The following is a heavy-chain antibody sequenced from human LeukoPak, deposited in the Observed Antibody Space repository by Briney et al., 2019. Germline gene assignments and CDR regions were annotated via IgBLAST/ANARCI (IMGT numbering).Heavy chain of an antibody. V-gene: IGHV4-30-2*01. CDR1: GGSISSGGYY. CDR3: ARGTYYDFWSGPDAFDI. Sequence: SETLSLTCTVSGGSISSGGYYWSWIRQPQGKGLEWIGYIYHSGSTYYNPSLKSRVTISVDRSKNQFSLKLSSVTAADTAVYYCARGTYYDFWSGPDAFDIWGQGTMVTVSS. D-gene: IGHD3-3*01. J-gene: IGHJ3*02. CDR2: IYHSGST.